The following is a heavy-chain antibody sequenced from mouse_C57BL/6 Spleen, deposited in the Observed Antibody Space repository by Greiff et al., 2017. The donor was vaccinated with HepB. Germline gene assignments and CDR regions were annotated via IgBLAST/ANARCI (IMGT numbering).Heavy chain of an antibody. CDR3: AREQLRLPAWFAY. J-gene: IGHJ3*01. Sequence: EVQLQQSGPGLVKPSQSLSLTCSVTGYSITSGYYWNWIRQFPGNKLEWMGYISYDGSNNYNPSLKNRNSITRDTSQNQFFLKLNSVTTEDTATYYCAREQLRLPAWFAYWGQGTLVTVSA. CDR2: ISYDGSN. D-gene: IGHD3-2*02. V-gene: IGHV3-6*01. CDR1: GYSITSGYY.